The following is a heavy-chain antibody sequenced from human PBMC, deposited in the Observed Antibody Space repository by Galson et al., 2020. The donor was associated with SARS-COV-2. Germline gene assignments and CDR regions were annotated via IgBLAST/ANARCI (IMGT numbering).Heavy chain of an antibody. CDR2: IGTAGDT. V-gene: IGHV3-13*01. CDR1: GFTFSSYD. J-gene: IGHJ6*03. CDR3: ARGTNETSNYYYYYYYMDV. Sequence: GGSLRLSCAASGFTFSSYDMHWVRQATGKGLEWVSAIGTAGDTYYPGSVKGRFTISRENAKNSLYLQMNSLRAGDTAVYYCARGTNETSNYYYYYYYMDVWGKGTTVTVSS.